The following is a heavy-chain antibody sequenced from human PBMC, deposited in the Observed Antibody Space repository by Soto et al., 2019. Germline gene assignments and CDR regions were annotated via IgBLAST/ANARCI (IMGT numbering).Heavy chain of an antibody. Sequence: PSETLSLTCTVSGGSISSGDYYWSWIRQPPGKGLEWIGYIYYSGSTNYNPSLKSRVTISVDTSKNQFSLKLSSVTAADTAVYYCARDGFGSPFDYWGQGTLVTVSS. CDR3: ARDGFGSPFDY. CDR1: GGSISSGDYY. D-gene: IGHD1-26*01. CDR2: IYYSGST. V-gene: IGHV4-61*08. J-gene: IGHJ4*02.